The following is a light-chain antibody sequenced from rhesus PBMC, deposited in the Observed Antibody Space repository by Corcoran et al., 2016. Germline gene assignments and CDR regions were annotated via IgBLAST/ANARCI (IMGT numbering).Light chain of an antibody. V-gene: IGKV1-22*01. Sequence: DIQMTQSPSSLSASVGDTVTITCRASQGISGWLAWYQQTPGKAPKLLIYKASSWQSGVPSRFSGIGSGTDFTLTISSLQSEDFATYYCQQYSSRPWTFGQGTKVEIK. CDR1: QGISGW. J-gene: IGKJ1*01. CDR3: QQYSSRPWT. CDR2: KAS.